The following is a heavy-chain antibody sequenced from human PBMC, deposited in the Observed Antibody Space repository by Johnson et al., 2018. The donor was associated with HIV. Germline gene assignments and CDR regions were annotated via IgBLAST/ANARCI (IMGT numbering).Heavy chain of an antibody. CDR1: GFTFSNYA. CDR3: TTHSSSWADAFDV. V-gene: IGHV3-23*04. CDR2: LGGSGSDT. J-gene: IGHJ3*01. Sequence: VQLVESGGGLVQPVGSLRLSCTASGFTFSNYAMSWVRQAPGKGLEWVSALGGSGSDTYYADSVKGRFTISRDNSKNTLYLQMNSLRAEDTAVYYCTTHSSSWADAFDVWGQGTMVTVSS. D-gene: IGHD6-13*01.